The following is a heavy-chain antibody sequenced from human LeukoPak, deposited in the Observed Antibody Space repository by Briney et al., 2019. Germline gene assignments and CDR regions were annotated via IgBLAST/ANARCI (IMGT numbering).Heavy chain of an antibody. CDR2: IVVGSGNT. D-gene: IGHD6-19*01. V-gene: IGHV1-58*01. CDR3: AARSSYSSGWNFDY. CDR1: GFTFTSSA. Sequence: SVKLSCKASGFTFTSSAVQWVRQARGQRLEWIGWIVVGSGNTNYAQKFQERVTITRDMSTSTAYMELSSLRSEDTAVYYCAARSSYSSGWNFDYWGQGTLVTVSS. J-gene: IGHJ4*02.